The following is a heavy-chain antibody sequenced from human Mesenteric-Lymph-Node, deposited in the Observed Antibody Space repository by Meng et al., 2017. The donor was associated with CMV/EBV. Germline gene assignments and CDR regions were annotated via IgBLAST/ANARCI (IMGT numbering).Heavy chain of an antibody. D-gene: IGHD4-23*01. J-gene: IGHJ6*02. Sequence: ASVKVSCKASGYTFSSYNVHWVRQARGQGPEWMGIINPSAGHTSYAQKFQGRVTMTRDTSISTAYMELSRLRSDDTAVYYCARVVGGNQIYYYYGMDVWGQGTTVTVSS. CDR1: GYTFSSYN. CDR3: ARVVGGNQIYYYYGMDV. CDR2: INPSAGHT. V-gene: IGHV1-46*01.